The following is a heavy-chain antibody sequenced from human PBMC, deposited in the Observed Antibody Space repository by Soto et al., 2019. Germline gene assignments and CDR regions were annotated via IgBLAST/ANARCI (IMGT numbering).Heavy chain of an antibody. CDR1: GFTFSSYA. CDR2: ISYDGSNK. D-gene: IGHD3-10*01. Sequence: PGWSLRLSCAASGFTFSSYAMHWVRQAPGKVLEWVAGISYDGSNKYYADSVKGRFTISRDNSKNTLYLQMNSLRAEDTAVYYCARDGIPMLRGAKVAEVLSYGMDVGGQRPTVTVSS. V-gene: IGHV3-30-3*01. J-gene: IGHJ6*01. CDR3: ARDGIPMLRGAKVAEVLSYGMDV.